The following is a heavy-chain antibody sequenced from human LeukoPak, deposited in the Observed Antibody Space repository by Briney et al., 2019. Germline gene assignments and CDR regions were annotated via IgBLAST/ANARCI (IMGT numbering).Heavy chain of an antibody. CDR3: AKDIRGSTSWYGLDY. CDR1: GFTFSSYG. D-gene: IGHD2-2*01. CDR2: IRYDGSNK. Sequence: GGSLRLSCAASGFTFSSYGTHWVRQAPGKGLEWVAFIRYDGSNKYYADSVKGRFTISRDNSKSTLYLQMNSLRPEDTALYYCAKDIRGSTSWYGLDYWGQGTLVTVSS. J-gene: IGHJ4*02. V-gene: IGHV3-30*02.